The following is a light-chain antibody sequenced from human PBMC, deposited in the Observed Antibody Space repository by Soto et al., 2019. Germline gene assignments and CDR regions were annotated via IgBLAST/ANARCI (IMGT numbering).Light chain of an antibody. Sequence: DIQMTQSPSSLSASVGDRVTITCQASQDISIYLNWYQQKLGKAPKLLIYDTSTLGTGVPARFSGSGSETDFTLTINSLQPEDIATYYCQQYDSITWTFGQGTRVEVK. CDR3: QQYDSITWT. V-gene: IGKV1-33*01. J-gene: IGKJ1*01. CDR1: QDISIY. CDR2: DTS.